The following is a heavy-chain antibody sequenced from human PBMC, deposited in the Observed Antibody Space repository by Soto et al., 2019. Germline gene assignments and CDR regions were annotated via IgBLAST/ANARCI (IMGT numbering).Heavy chain of an antibody. CDR2: INPSGGST. CDR1: GYTLTIYY. J-gene: IGHJ6*03. Sequence: ASVKVSSKSSGYTLTIYYMHCVRQAPGQGLEWMGIINPSGGSTSYAQKFQGRVTMTRDTSTSTVYMELSSLRSEDTAVYYCARRHPENPRYMDVCGKGTTVTVSS. V-gene: IGHV1-46*03. CDR3: ARRHPENPRYMDV.